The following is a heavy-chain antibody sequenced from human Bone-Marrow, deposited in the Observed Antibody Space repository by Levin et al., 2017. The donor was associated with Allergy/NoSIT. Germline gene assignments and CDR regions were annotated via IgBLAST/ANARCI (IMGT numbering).Heavy chain of an antibody. CDR2: IYWDDDK. V-gene: IGHV2-5*02. CDR1: GFSLSTSGVG. D-gene: IGHD3-10*01. CDR3: AHRSGAYGSGRYWFDP. J-gene: IGHJ5*02. Sequence: SGPTLVKPTQTLTLTCTFSGFSLSTSGVGVGWIRQPPGKALEWLALIYWDDDKRYSPSLKSRLTITKDTSKNQVVLTMTNMDPVDTATYYCAHRSGAYGSGRYWFDPWGQGTLVTVSS.